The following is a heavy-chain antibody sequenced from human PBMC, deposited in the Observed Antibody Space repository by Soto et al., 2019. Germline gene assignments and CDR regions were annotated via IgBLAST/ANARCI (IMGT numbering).Heavy chain of an antibody. Sequence: XGILSLTYAFYGGSFSGYYWSWIRQPPGKGLEWIGEINHSGSTNYNPSLKSRVTISVDTSKNQFSLKLSSVTAADTAVYYCARWPGRHHYGWAYYYYGMDVWGQGTTVTVSS. J-gene: IGHJ6*02. CDR1: GGSFSGYY. V-gene: IGHV4-34*01. CDR3: ARWPGRHHYGWAYYYYGMDV. D-gene: IGHD4-17*01. CDR2: INHSGST.